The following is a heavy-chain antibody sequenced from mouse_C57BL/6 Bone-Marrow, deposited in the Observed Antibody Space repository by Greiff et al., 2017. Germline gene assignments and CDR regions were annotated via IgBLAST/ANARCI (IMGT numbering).Heavy chain of an antibody. Sequence: EVKLMESGAELVRPGASVKLSCAASGFNIKDDYMHWVKQRPEQGLEWIGWIDPENGDTEYASKFQGKATITADTSSNTAYLQLSSLTSEDTAVYYCTTGLRDYWGQGTTLTVSS. D-gene: IGHD1-1*01. CDR2: IDPENGDT. J-gene: IGHJ2*01. V-gene: IGHV14-4*01. CDR1: GFNIKDDY. CDR3: TTGLRDY.